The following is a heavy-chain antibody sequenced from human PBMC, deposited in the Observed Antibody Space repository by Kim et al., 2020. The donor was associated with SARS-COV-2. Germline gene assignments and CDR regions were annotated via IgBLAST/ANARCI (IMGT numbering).Heavy chain of an antibody. CDR1: GGSVSSSSFY. CDR2: IFYSGTT. CDR3: AKQSDCNSNSWYRHFD. J-gene: IGHJ4*01. Sequence: SETLSLTCTVSGGSVSSSSFYWVWNRQPPGKGLEWIGNIFYSGTTNYNPSLKSRVTISVDTSKNQFSLKLTSVAAADTAVYYCAKQSDCNSNSWYRHFD. V-gene: IGHV4-39*01. D-gene: IGHD2-2*02.